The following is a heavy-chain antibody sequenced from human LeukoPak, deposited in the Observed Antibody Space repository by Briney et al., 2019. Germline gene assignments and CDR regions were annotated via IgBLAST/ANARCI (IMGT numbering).Heavy chain of an antibody. CDR2: INPSGGST. CDR3: ARDYGGNDGFDY. V-gene: IGHV1-46*01. Sequence: ASVTVSCQTSGYTFIDYYMHWVRQAPGQGLEWMGIINPSGGSTSYAQKFQGRVTLTRDTSTSTVYMELSTLRSEDTAVYYCARDYGGNDGFDYWGQGTLVTVSS. CDR1: GYTFIDYY. J-gene: IGHJ4*02. D-gene: IGHD4-23*01.